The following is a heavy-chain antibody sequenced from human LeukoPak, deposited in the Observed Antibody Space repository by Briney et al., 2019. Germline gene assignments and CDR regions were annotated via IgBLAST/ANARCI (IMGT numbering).Heavy chain of an antibody. J-gene: IGHJ6*02. CDR3: AKVRYSSSWFPLEV. CDR2: IGTAGDT. D-gene: IGHD6-13*01. CDR1: GFTFSSYD. V-gene: IGHV3-13*01. Sequence: GGSLRLSCAASGFTFSSYDMHWVRQATGKGLEWVSAIGTAGDTYYPGSVKGRFTISRENAKNSLYLQMNSVRAGDTAVYYCAKVRYSSSWFPLEVWGQATTVTVSS.